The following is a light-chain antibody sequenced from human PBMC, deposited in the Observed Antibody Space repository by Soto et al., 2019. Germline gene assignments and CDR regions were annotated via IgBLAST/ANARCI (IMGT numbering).Light chain of an antibody. J-gene: IGKJ2*01. CDR1: QSVSSSY. V-gene: IGKV3-20*01. CDR2: GAS. CDR3: QQYGSSPPYP. Sequence: EIVLTQSPGTLSLSPGERATLSCRASQSVSSSYLAWYQQKPGQAPRLLIYGASSRATGIPDRFSGSGSGTDFTLTISRLEPEDFAVYSCQQYGSSPPYPFGQGTKLEIK.